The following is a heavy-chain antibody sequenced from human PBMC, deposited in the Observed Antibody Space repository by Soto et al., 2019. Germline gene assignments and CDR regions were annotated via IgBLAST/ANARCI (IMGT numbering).Heavy chain of an antibody. CDR3: AKDQFPGIAARPYYYGMDV. V-gene: IGHV3-23*01. CDR2: ISGSGGST. J-gene: IGHJ6*02. CDR1: GFTFSSYA. D-gene: IGHD6-6*01. Sequence: PGGSLRLSCAASGFTFSSYAMSWVRQAPGKGLEWVSAISGSGGSTYYADSVKGRFTISRDNSKNTLYLQMNSLRAEDTAVYYCAKDQFPGIAARPYYYGMDVWGQGTTVTVSS.